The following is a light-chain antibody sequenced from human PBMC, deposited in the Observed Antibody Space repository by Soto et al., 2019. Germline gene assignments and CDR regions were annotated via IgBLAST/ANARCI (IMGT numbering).Light chain of an antibody. CDR2: DAS. CDR3: QQRGNWPWT. Sequence: EIVLTQSPATLSLSPGERATLSCRASQSVSSYLAWYQQNPGQAPRLLIYDASNSATGIPARFSGSGSGTDFTLTISSLEPEDFAVYYCQQRGNWPWTFGQGTKVEIK. J-gene: IGKJ1*01. V-gene: IGKV3-11*01. CDR1: QSVSSY.